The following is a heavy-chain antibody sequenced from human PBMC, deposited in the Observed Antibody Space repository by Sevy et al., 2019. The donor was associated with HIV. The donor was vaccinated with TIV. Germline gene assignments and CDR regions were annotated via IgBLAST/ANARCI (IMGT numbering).Heavy chain of an antibody. D-gene: IGHD2-2*01. V-gene: IGHV3-21*01. CDR2: ISSSSSYI. J-gene: IGHJ5*02. Sequence: GGSLRLSCAASGFTFSSYSMNWVRQAPGKGLEWVSSISSSSSYIYCADSVKGRFTISRDNAKNSLYLQMNSLRAEDTAVYYCARSGLRWGWFDPWGQGTLVTVS. CDR1: GFTFSSYS. CDR3: ARSGLRWGWFDP.